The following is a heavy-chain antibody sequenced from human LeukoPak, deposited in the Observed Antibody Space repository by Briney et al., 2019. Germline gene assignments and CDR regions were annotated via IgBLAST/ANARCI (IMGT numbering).Heavy chain of an antibody. CDR2: INPNSGGT. D-gene: IGHD4-11*01. CDR3: ARVAGTLFNYHFDY. J-gene: IGHJ4*02. CDR1: GYTSTGYY. Sequence: ASVKVSCKASGYTSTGYYMHWVRQAPGQGLEWMGWINPNSGGTNYAQKFQGRVTMTRDTSISTAYMELSRLRSDDTAVYYCARVAGTLFNYHFDYWGQGTLVTVSS. V-gene: IGHV1-2*02.